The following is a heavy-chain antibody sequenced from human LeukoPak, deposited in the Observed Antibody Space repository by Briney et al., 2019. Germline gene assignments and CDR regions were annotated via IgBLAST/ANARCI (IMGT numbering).Heavy chain of an antibody. CDR1: GFTFSSYW. CDR3: ARVGKVGFAESSWVDP. J-gene: IGHJ5*02. CDR2: IKQDGSEK. Sequence: GGSLRLSCAASGFTFSSYWMSWVRQAPGKGLEWVANIKQDGSEKYYVDSVKGRFTISRDNAKNALYLQMNSLRAEDTAVYYCARVGKVGFAESSWVDPWGQGTLVTVSS. D-gene: IGHD3-10*01. V-gene: IGHV3-7*01.